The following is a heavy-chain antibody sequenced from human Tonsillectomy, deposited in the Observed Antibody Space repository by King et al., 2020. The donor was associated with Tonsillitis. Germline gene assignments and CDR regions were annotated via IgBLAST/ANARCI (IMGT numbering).Heavy chain of an antibody. CDR3: AKDKSEGSGYYPNTGWNYYFDY. Sequence: QLVQSGGGLVQPGRSLRLSCAASGFTFDDYAMHWVRQAPGKGLEWVSGISWNSGSIRYADSVKGRFTISRDNAKNSLYLQMNSLRAEDTALYYCAKDKSEGSGYYPNTGWNYYFDYWGQGTPVTVSS. D-gene: IGHD3-22*01. V-gene: IGHV3-9*01. CDR2: ISWNSGSI. CDR1: GFTFDDYA. J-gene: IGHJ4*02.